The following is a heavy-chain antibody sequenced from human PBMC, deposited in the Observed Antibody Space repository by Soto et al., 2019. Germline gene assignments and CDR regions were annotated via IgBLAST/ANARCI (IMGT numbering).Heavy chain of an antibody. Sequence: EVQLAESGGGLAQPGGSLRLSCAASGFTLSGYAMDWVRQAPGKGLEYVSGISSNGVGTYYANSVQGRFTISRDNSKNTVYPQMGSLRPEDMTVYYCARRARPDVYYMDVWGKGTTFTVS. V-gene: IGHV3-64*01. CDR3: ARRARPDVYYMDV. J-gene: IGHJ6*03. CDR1: GFTLSGYA. D-gene: IGHD6-6*01. CDR2: ISSNGVGT.